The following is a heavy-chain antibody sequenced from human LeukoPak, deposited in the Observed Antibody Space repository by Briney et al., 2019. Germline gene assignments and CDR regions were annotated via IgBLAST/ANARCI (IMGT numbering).Heavy chain of an antibody. CDR3: ARDLGQSSGIFGY. Sequence: GGSLRLSCEASGFTFSNFWMSWVRQAPGKGLEWVANIKEYGSEKYYVDSVRGRFTISRDNAKNSLYLQMSSLRAEDTAVYYCARDLGQSSGIFGYWGQGTLVTVSS. V-gene: IGHV3-7*01. J-gene: IGHJ4*02. CDR2: IKEYGSEK. CDR1: GFTFSNFW. D-gene: IGHD1-26*01.